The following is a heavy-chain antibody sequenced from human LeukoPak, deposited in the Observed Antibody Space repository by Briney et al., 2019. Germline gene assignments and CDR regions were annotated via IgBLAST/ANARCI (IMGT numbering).Heavy chain of an antibody. V-gene: IGHV3-30*18. J-gene: IGHJ4*02. D-gene: IGHD2-15*01. Sequence: GGSLRLSCAASGFTFSSYGMHWVRQAPGKGLEWVAVISYDGSNKYYADSVKGRFTISRDNSKNTLYLQMNSLRAEGTAVYYCAKNYCSGGSRYPYYFDYWGQGTLVTVSS. CDR1: GFTFSSYG. CDR3: AKNYCSGGSRYPYYFDY. CDR2: ISYDGSNK.